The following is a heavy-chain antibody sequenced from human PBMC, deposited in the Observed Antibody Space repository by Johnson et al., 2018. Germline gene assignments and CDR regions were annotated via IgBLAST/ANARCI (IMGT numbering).Heavy chain of an antibody. V-gene: IGHV3-49*03. CDR1: GFTFGDYA. Sequence: VQLVESGGGLVQPGRSLRLSCTASGFTFGDYAMTWFRQAPGKGLEWVGFIRSKFYGGTTEFASSMKGGFNISRDDSKNIAYLQMNSLETEDTAVYFCSRPDYGDYTRSTTFDYWGQGTLVTVSS. CDR2: IRSKFYGGTT. CDR3: SRPDYGDYTRSTTFDY. J-gene: IGHJ4*02. D-gene: IGHD4-17*01.